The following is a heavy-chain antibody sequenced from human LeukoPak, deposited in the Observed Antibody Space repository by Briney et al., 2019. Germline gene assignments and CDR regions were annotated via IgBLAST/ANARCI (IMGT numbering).Heavy chain of an antibody. J-gene: IGHJ4*02. D-gene: IGHD1-7*01. CDR2: IYYSGST. Sequence: MPSETLSLTCTVSGGSISSSSYYWGWIRQPPGKGLEWIGNIYYSGSTNYNPSLKSRVTISVDTSKNQFSLKLSSVTAADTAVYYCARLYNWNYKGIDYWGQGALVTVSS. CDR3: ARLYNWNYKGIDY. V-gene: IGHV4-61*05. CDR1: GGSISSSSYY.